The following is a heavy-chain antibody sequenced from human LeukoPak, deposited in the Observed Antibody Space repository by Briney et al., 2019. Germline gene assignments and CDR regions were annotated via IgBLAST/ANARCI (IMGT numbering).Heavy chain of an antibody. CDR3: ARGRGEGRGIAMVRGVRAPSYNWFDP. CDR1: GFTFNDYG. J-gene: IGHJ5*02. CDR2: ISYDGSNK. D-gene: IGHD3-10*01. Sequence: GGSLRLSCAASGFTFNDYGMHWVRQAPGKGLEWVAVISYDGSNKYYTDSVKGRFTISRDNSKSTLYLQMNSLRAEDTAVYYCARGRGEGRGIAMVRGVRAPSYNWFDPWGHGTQVTVSS. V-gene: IGHV3-30*03.